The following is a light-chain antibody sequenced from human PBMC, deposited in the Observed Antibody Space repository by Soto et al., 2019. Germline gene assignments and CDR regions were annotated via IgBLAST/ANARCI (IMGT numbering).Light chain of an antibody. J-gene: IGLJ2*01. Sequence: QAVVTQPPSASGTPGQRVTISCSGSSSNIGTNTVNWYQQLPGTAPKLLIYSNNQRPSWVPDRFSGSKSGTSASLAISGVQSEDEADYYCAAWDDSLNGVFGGGTKLTVL. CDR3: AAWDDSLNGV. CDR1: SSNIGTNT. V-gene: IGLV1-44*01. CDR2: SNN.